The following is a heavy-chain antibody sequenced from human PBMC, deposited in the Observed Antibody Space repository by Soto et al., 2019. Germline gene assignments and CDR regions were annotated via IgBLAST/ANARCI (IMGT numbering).Heavy chain of an antibody. CDR1: GGSISSYY. Sequence: SETLSLACTVSGGSISSYYWSWIRQPPGKGLEWIGYIYYSGSTNYNPSLKSRVTISVDTSKNQFSLKLSSVTAADTAVYYCARYYGGYSDYWGQGTLVTVSS. CDR3: ARYYGGYSDY. J-gene: IGHJ4*02. CDR2: IYYSGST. V-gene: IGHV4-59*08. D-gene: IGHD3-10*01.